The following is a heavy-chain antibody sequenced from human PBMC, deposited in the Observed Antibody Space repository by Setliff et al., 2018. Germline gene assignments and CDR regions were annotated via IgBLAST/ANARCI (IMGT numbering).Heavy chain of an antibody. V-gene: IGHV4-4*07. D-gene: IGHD2-21*02. CDR1: GGSISSYY. Sequence: SETLSLTCTVPGGSISSYYWSWIRQPAGKGLEWIGHIYIGGSANYNPSLKSRLTISRDTSKNQVSLKLNSVTATDTAVYYCARDLGHGGDSDYWGQGILVTVSS. CDR3: ARDLGHGGDSDY. CDR2: IYIGGSA. J-gene: IGHJ4*02.